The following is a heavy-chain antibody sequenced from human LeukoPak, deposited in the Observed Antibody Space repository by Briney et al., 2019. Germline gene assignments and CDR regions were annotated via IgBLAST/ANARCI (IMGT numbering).Heavy chain of an antibody. CDR2: INWNGGST. CDR3: ARDRGGSYYGDAFDI. Sequence: AGGSLRLSCAASGFTFDDYGMSWVRQAPGKGLEWVSGINWNGGSTGYAGSVKGRFTISRDNAKNSLYLQMNSLRAEDTALYHCARDRGGSYYGDAFDIWGQGTMVTVSS. D-gene: IGHD1-26*01. J-gene: IGHJ3*02. CDR1: GFTFDDYG. V-gene: IGHV3-20*01.